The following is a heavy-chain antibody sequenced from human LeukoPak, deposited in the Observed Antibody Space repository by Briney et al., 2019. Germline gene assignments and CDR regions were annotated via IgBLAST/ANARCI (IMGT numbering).Heavy chain of an antibody. V-gene: IGHV3-21*01. CDR2: ISSSSSYI. CDR1: GFTFSSYS. D-gene: IGHD1-26*01. J-gene: IGHJ3*02. CDR3: ARDRAQSSGSYYLLDAFDI. Sequence: PGGSLRLSCAASGFTFSSYSMNWVRQAPGKGLEWVSSISSSSSYIYHADSVRGRFTISRDNAKNSLYLQMNSLRAEDTAVYYCARDRAQSSGSYYLLDAFDIWGQGTMVTVSS.